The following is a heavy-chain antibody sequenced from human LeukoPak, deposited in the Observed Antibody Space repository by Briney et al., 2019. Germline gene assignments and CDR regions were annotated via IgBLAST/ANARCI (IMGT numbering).Heavy chain of an antibody. D-gene: IGHD3-22*01. CDR2: ISAYNGNT. J-gene: IGHJ4*02. CDR1: GYTFTSYG. V-gene: IGHV1-18*01. CDR3: ARTPLDSSGYYRGYYFDY. Sequence: GASVKVSCKASGYTFTSYGISWVRQAPGQGLEWMGWISAYNGNTNYAQKLQGRATMTTDTSTSTAYMELRSLRSDDTAVYYCARTPLDSSGYYRGYYFDYWGQGTLVTVSS.